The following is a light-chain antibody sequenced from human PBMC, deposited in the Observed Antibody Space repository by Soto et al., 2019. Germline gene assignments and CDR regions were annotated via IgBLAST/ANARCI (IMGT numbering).Light chain of an antibody. CDR2: GAS. CDR3: QQFRNWPWT. Sequence: EIVMTQSPATLSLSPGQRATLSCRASQSVSSNLAWYQQKPGQAPRLLIYGASTRATGISARFSGSGSGTEFTLTISSLQSEDFAVYYCQQFRNWPWTFGQGTKVDI. CDR1: QSVSSN. V-gene: IGKV3-15*01. J-gene: IGKJ1*01.